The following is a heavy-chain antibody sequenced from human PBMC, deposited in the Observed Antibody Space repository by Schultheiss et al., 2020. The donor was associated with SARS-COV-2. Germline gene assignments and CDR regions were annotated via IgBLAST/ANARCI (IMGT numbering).Heavy chain of an antibody. CDR2: IYYSGST. CDR3: ARQYYDILTGYPFECAFDI. Sequence: SQTLSLTCTVSGGSISSSSYYWGWIRQPPGKGLEWIGYIYYSGSTNYNPSLKSRVTISVDRSKNQFSLKLSSVTAADTAVYYCARQYYDILTGYPFECAFDIWGQGTMVTVSS. CDR1: GGSISSSSYY. D-gene: IGHD3-9*01. V-gene: IGHV4-61*05. J-gene: IGHJ3*02.